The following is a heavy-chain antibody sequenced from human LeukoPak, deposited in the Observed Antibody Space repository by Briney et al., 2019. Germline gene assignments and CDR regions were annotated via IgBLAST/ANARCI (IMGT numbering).Heavy chain of an antibody. V-gene: IGHV3-74*01. J-gene: IGHJ4*02. D-gene: IGHD1-26*01. Sequence: GSXXLXCXAXXFTXTXYWMHWVRQAPGKGLVWVARINNDGSSTNYADSVKGRFTISRDNAKNTLYLQMSSLRAEDTAVYYCVRDWGGSYYGLDFWGQGTLVTVSS. CDR2: INNDGSST. CDR3: VRDWGGSYYGLDF. CDR1: XFTXTXYW.